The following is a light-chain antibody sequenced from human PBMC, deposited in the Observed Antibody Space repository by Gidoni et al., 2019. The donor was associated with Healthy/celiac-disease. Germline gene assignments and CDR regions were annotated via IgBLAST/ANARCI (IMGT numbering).Light chain of an antibody. CDR1: SSNIGSNY. CDR2: RNN. J-gene: IGLJ1*01. Sequence: QSVLPHPPSASGTPGQRVTISCSGSSSNIGSNYVFWYQQLPGTSPTLLMYRNNHRPSGVPARFSGSKSGTSASLAISGLRSEDEADYYCAAWDDSLSALYVFGTGTKVTVL. V-gene: IGLV1-47*01. CDR3: AAWDDSLSALYV.